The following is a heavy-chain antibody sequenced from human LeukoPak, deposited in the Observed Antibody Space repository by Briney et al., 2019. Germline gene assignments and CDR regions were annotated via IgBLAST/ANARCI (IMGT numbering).Heavy chain of an antibody. Sequence: PSETLSLTCTVSGGSISSYYWSWIRQPAGKGLEWIGRIYTSGSTDYNPSLKSRVTMSVDTSKNQFSLKLSSVTAADTAVYYCARVGSLYCSGGSCWVFDYWGQGTLVTVSS. J-gene: IGHJ4*02. CDR3: ARVGSLYCSGGSCWVFDY. D-gene: IGHD2-15*01. CDR1: GGSISSYY. CDR2: IYTSGST. V-gene: IGHV4-4*07.